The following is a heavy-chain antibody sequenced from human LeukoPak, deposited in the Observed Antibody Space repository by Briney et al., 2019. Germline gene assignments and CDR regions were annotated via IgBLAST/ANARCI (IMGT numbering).Heavy chain of an antibody. CDR3: ARGRRGATLDY. CDR1: GGSISSSDYY. Sequence: SETLSLTCTVSGGSISSSDYYWGWIRQPPGKGLEWIGSIYYSGSTYYNPSLKSRVTISVDTSKNQFSLKLSSVTAADTAVYYCARGRRGATLDYWGQGTLVTVSS. CDR2: IYYSGST. J-gene: IGHJ4*02. D-gene: IGHD1-26*01. V-gene: IGHV4-39*07.